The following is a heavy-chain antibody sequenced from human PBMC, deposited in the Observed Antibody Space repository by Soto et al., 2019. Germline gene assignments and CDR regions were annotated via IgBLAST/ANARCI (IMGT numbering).Heavy chain of an antibody. V-gene: IGHV4-59*01. CDR2: IYDSGRT. CDR1: GDSIRNYY. J-gene: IGHJ4*01. Sequence: SETLSLTCTVSGDSIRNYYWSWIRQPPGKGLEWIGYIYDSGRTNYNPSLKSRDTISVDTSKNQFSLKLSSVTAADTAVYYCARGRKDSSGYLYYSDYWGQGTLVTVSS. D-gene: IGHD3-22*01. CDR3: ARGRKDSSGYLYYSDY.